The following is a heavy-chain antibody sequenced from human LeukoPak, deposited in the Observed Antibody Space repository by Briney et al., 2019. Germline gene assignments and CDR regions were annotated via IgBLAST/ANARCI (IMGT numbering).Heavy chain of an antibody. J-gene: IGHJ6*03. D-gene: IGHD6-19*01. CDR3: ARTAKYSSGWHAYYYYMDV. CDR1: GGSFSGYY. CDR2: INHSGST. Sequence: SETLSLTCAVYGGSFSGYYWSWIRQPPGKGLEWIGEINHSGSTNYNPSLKSRVAISVDTSKNHFSLKLSSVTAADTAVYYCARTAKYSSGWHAYYYYMDVWGKGTTVTVSS. V-gene: IGHV4-34*01.